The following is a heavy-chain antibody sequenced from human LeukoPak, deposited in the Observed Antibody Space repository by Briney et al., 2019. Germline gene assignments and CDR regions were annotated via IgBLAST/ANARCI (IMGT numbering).Heavy chain of an antibody. D-gene: IGHD6-13*01. CDR3: ARGYSSSYTGYFDY. CDR2: ISSSGSTI. Sequence: GGSLRLSCAASGFTFSSYEMNWVRQAPGKGLEWVSYISSSGSTIYYADSVKGRFTISRDNAKNSLYLQMNSLRAEDTAVYYCARGYSSSYTGYFDYWGQGTLVTVSS. V-gene: IGHV3-48*03. CDR1: GFTFSSYE. J-gene: IGHJ4*02.